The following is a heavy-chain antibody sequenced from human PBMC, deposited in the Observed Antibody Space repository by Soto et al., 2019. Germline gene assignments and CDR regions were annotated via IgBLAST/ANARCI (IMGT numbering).Heavy chain of an antibody. Sequence: VQLVESGGGLVQPGGSLRLSCAGYGFDVSTSYMNWVRQAPGKGLEWVSVIDNGGTTDHADSVKGRFTISRDVSKNTLYLQMNSLRAEDTAVYYCATILTTMTPEEHVYYGLDVWGQGTTVTVSS. V-gene: IGHV3-66*01. J-gene: IGHJ6*02. CDR2: IDNGGTT. CDR3: ATILTTMTPEEHVYYGLDV. D-gene: IGHD2-15*01. CDR1: GFDVSTSY.